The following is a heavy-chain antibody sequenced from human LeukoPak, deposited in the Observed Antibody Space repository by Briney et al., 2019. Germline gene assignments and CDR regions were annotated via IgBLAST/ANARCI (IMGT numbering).Heavy chain of an antibody. V-gene: IGHV1-24*01. CDR1: GYTLTELS. Sequence: ASVKVSCKVSGYTLTELSMHWVRHAPGKGLEWMGGFDPEDGETIYAQKFQGRVTMTEDTSTDTANMELSRLRSEDTAVYCCATGQPTPYCSGGSCYSEFDYGGQGTLVTVSS. D-gene: IGHD2-15*01. CDR3: ATGQPTPYCSGGSCYSEFDY. J-gene: IGHJ4*02. CDR2: FDPEDGET.